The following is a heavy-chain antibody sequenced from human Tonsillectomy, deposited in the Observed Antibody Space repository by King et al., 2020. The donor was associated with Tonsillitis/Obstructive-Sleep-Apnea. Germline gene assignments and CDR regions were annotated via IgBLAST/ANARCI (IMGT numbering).Heavy chain of an antibody. CDR3: ARDSMSHYYDSSGYYTFNY. CDR1: GYTFSSYG. CDR2: ISAHNGHT. Sequence: QLVQSGAEVKKPGASVKVSCKASGYTFSSYGISWVRQAPGQGLEWMAWISAHNGHTNYAQTLQGRVTMTTDRSTSTAYMELRSLRSDDTAVYYCARDSMSHYYDSSGYYTFNYWGQGTLVTVSS. V-gene: IGHV1-18*01. D-gene: IGHD3-22*01. J-gene: IGHJ4*02.